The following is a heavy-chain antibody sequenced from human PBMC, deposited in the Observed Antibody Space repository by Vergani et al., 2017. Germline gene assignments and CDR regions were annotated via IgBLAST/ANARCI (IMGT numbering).Heavy chain of an antibody. CDR1: GFTFSSYS. V-gene: IGHV3-21*01. D-gene: IGHD3-22*01. CDR2: ISSSSSYI. J-gene: IGHJ4*02. Sequence: EVQLVESGGGLVKPGGSLRLSCAASGFTFSSYSMNWVRQAPGKGLEWVSSISSSSSYIYYADSVKGRFTISRDNAKNSRYLQMNSLRAEDTAVYYCARGDSSGYYPDYWGQGTLVTVSS. CDR3: ARGDSSGYYPDY.